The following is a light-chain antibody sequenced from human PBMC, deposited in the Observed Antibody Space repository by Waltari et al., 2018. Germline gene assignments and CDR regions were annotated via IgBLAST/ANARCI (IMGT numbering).Light chain of an antibody. CDR1: QGISTW. J-gene: IGKJ4*01. CDR3: QQANSFPLT. CDR2: GAS. V-gene: IGKV1-12*01. Sequence: TITCRASQGISTWLAWYHQKPGKAPKLLIYGASSLQSGVPSRFSGSGSGTDFTLTISDLQPEDFATYYCQQANSFPLTFGGGTTVEIK.